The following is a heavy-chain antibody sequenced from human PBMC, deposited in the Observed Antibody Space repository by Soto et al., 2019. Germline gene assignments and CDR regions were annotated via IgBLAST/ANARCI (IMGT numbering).Heavy chain of an antibody. J-gene: IGHJ4*02. CDR3: AKERSSSWSPDFDY. D-gene: IGHD6-13*01. CDR2: ISYDGSNK. CDR1: GFTFSNYG. Sequence: PGGSLRLSCAASGFTFSNYGLLWVRQAPGKGLEWVAVISYDGSNKYYADSVKGRFTISRDNSKNTLYLQVNSLRAEDTAIYYCAKERSSSWSPDFDYWGQGT. V-gene: IGHV3-30*18.